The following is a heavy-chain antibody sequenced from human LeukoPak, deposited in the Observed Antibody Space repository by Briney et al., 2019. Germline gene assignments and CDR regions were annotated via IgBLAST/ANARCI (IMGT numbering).Heavy chain of an antibody. CDR3: ARLSRITMVRGAMDA. V-gene: IGHV5-51*01. CDR1: GYSFTDYW. D-gene: IGHD3-10*01. CDR2: IYPRDSEI. J-gene: IGHJ6*02. Sequence: GESLKIFCKGSGYSFTDYWIAWVRQMPGQGLEWMGLIYPRDSEIRNSPSFQGQVTISADKSINTAYLQWSSLKASDTAMYYCARLSRITMVRGAMDAWGQGTPVTVSS.